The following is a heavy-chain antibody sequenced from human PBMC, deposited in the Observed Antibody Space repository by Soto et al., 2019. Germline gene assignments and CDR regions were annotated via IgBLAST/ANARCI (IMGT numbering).Heavy chain of an antibody. D-gene: IGHD3-22*01. Sequence: LSLTCTVSGGSISSSSYYWGWIRQPPGKGLEWIGSIYYTGSTYYSPSLKGRVTISVDSSKNQFSLKLSSVTAADTAVYHCVRAYYYDSSGYFRPADAFDIWGQGTRVTVSS. J-gene: IGHJ3*02. CDR1: GGSISSSSYY. CDR3: VRAYYYDSSGYFRPADAFDI. V-gene: IGHV4-39*02. CDR2: IYYTGST.